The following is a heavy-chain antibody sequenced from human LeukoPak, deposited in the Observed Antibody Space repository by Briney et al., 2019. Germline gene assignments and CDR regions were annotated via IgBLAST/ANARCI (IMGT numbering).Heavy chain of an antibody. CDR1: GFTFSSYA. Sequence: GGSLRLSCAASGFTFSSYAMSWVRQAPGKGLEWVSAISGSGGSTYYADSVKGRFTISRDNSKNTLYLQMNSLRAEDTAVYYCTKLGIVVVVAATTWFDPWGQGTLVTVSS. V-gene: IGHV3-23*01. D-gene: IGHD2-15*01. CDR3: TKLGIVVVVAATTWFDP. CDR2: ISGSGGST. J-gene: IGHJ5*02.